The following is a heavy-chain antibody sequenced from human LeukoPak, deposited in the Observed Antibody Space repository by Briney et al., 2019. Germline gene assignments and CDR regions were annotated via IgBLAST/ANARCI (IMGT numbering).Heavy chain of an antibody. CDR3: ADRPNDYVWGSYPDRDEVGY. J-gene: IGHJ4*02. Sequence: GGSLRRSCAASTFTFNSYAMSRVPQAPGKGLEWSFAIYDSDGSIEYEDSVKGRFTNSRDNSKNTLYLQMNSLRAEDTAVYYCADRPNDYVWGSYPDRDEVGYWGQGTLVTVSS. D-gene: IGHD3-16*02. CDR2: IYDSDGSI. CDR1: TFTFNSYA. V-gene: IGHV3-23*01.